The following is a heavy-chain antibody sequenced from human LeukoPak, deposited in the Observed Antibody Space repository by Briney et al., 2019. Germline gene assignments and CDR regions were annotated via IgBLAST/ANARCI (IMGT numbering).Heavy chain of an antibody. J-gene: IGHJ4*02. D-gene: IGHD3-22*01. CDR1: GFTVSNNS. V-gene: IGHV3-53*01. CDR2: IYSDNT. Sequence: PGGSLRLSCTVSGFTVSNNSMSWVRQAPGKGLEWVSFIYSDNTHYSDSVKGRFTISRDNSKNTLYLQMNSLRAEDTAVYYCATFDSSGYYFLYYFDYWGQGTLVTVSS. CDR3: ATFDSSGYYFLYYFDY.